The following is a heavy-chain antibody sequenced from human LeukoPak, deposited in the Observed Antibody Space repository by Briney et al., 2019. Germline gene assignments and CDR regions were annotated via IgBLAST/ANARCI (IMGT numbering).Heavy chain of an antibody. CDR2: IYPGDSDT. CDR1: GYSFTSYW. V-gene: IGHV5-51*01. D-gene: IGHD3-10*01. CDR3: ARRVLLWFGEYAFDI. J-gene: IGHJ3*02. Sequence: GESLEISCKGSGYSFTSYWIGWVRQMPGKGLEWMGIIYPGDSDTRYSPSFQGQVTISADKSISTAYLQWSSLKASDTAMYYCARRVLLWFGEYAFDIWGQGTMVTVSS.